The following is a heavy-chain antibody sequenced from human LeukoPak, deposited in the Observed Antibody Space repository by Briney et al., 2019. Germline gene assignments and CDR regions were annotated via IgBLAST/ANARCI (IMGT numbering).Heavy chain of an antibody. CDR2: IYSGGST. V-gene: IGHV3-53*01. CDR1: GFSVSSNY. Sequence: GGSLRLSCAASGFSVSSNYMSWVRQAPGKGLEWVSVIYSGGSTYFADSVKGRFTISRDNSKNTLYLQMNSLRAEDTAVYYCARGYSSSWYYPGFWGQGTLVTVSS. D-gene: IGHD6-13*01. CDR3: ARGYSSSWYYPGF. J-gene: IGHJ4*02.